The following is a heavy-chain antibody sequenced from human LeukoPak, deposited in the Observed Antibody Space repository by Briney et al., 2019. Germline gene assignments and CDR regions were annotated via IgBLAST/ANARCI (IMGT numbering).Heavy chain of an antibody. J-gene: IGHJ4*02. Sequence: GSVKVSCKASGYTFTDYYMHWVRQAPGQGLEWLGWIIPNSGGTSYAQKFQGRVTMTRDTSISTAYMEVSRLRSDDTAVYYCATMGATNFDHWGQGTLVTVSA. CDR2: IIPNSGGT. V-gene: IGHV1-2*02. CDR3: ATMGATNFDH. CDR1: GYTFTDYY. D-gene: IGHD1-26*01.